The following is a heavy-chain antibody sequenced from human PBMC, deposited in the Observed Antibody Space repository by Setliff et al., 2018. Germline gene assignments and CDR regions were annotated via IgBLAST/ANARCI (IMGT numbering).Heavy chain of an antibody. Sequence: ASVKVSCKASGYTFTSYDINWVRQATGQGLAWMGWMNPNSGNTGYAQKFQGRVTMTRNTSISTAYMELSSLRSEDTAVYYCARFLVVGTSRPYGMDVWGQGTTVTVSS. D-gene: IGHD2-8*02. J-gene: IGHJ6*02. CDR3: ARFLVVGTSRPYGMDV. V-gene: IGHV1-8*02. CDR2: MNPNSGNT. CDR1: GYTFTSYD.